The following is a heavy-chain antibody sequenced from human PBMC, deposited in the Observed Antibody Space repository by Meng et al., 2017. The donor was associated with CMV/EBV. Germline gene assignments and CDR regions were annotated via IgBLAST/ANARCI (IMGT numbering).Heavy chain of an antibody. J-gene: IGHJ3*02. CDR1: GFTFSSYA. Sequence: GGSLRLSCAASGFTFSSYAMHWVRQAPGKGLEWVAVISYDGSNKYYADSVKGRFTISRDNSKNTLYLQMNSLRAEDTAVYYGARECFNWDYSVVAFDIWGQGTMVTVSS. CDR2: ISYDGSNK. CDR3: ARECFNWDYSVVAFDI. V-gene: IGHV3-30*04. D-gene: IGHD1-7*01.